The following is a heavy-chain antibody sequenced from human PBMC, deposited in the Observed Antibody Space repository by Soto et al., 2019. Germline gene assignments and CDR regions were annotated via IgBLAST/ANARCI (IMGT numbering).Heavy chain of an antibody. D-gene: IGHD4-17*01. Sequence: LSLTCAASGFTFDDYAMHWVRQAPGKGLEWVSGISWNSGSIGYADSVKGRFTISRDNAKNSLYLQMNSLRAEDTALYYCASIPTTVTPKPNWGQGTLVTVSS. CDR3: ASIPTTVTPKPN. V-gene: IGHV3-9*01. J-gene: IGHJ4*02. CDR1: GFTFDDYA. CDR2: ISWNSGSI.